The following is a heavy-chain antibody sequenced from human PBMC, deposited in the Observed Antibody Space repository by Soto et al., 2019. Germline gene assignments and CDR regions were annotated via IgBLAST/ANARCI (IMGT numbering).Heavy chain of an antibody. J-gene: IGHJ4*02. V-gene: IGHV3-30*18. Sequence: PGGSLRLSCAASGFTFSSYGMHWVRQAPGKGLEWVAVISYDGSNKYYADSVKGRFTISRDNSKNTLYLQMNSLRAEDTAVYYCAKDLGATQKLPHFDYWGQGTLVTVSS. CDR1: GFTFSSYG. CDR3: AKDLGATQKLPHFDY. D-gene: IGHD1-26*01. CDR2: ISYDGSNK.